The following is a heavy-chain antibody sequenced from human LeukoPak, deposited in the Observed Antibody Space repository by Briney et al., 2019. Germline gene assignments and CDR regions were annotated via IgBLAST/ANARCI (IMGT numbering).Heavy chain of an antibody. D-gene: IGHD6-19*01. CDR3: AREGGGIAVAGPAFDY. Sequence: GASLRLSCAASGFTFSTYVMHWVRQAPGKGLEWVAVISYDGGFKYYADSVKGRFTISRDNSKNTLYLQMNSLRDEDTAVYYCAREGGGIAVAGPAFDYWGQGTLVTVSS. V-gene: IGHV3-30*04. CDR1: GFTFSTYV. CDR2: ISYDGGFK. J-gene: IGHJ4*02.